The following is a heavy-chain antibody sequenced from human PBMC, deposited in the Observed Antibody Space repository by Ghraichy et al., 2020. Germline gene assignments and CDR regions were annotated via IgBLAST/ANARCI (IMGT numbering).Heavy chain of an antibody. CDR1: GGSVSSGSYY. Sequence: SETLSLTCTVSGGSVSSGSYYWSWIRQPPGKGLEWIGYIYYSGSTNYNPSLKSRVTISVDTSKNQFSLKLSSVTAADTAVYYCARAGRYDFWSGYYTGAYGMDVWSQGTTVTVSS. CDR3: ARAGRYDFWSGYYTGAYGMDV. V-gene: IGHV4-61*01. CDR2: IYYSGST. D-gene: IGHD3-3*01. J-gene: IGHJ6*02.